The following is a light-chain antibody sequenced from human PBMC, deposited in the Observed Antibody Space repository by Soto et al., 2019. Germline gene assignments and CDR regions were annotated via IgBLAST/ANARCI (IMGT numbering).Light chain of an antibody. Sequence: DIQMTQSPSSLSAAIGDRVTITCRASQSIKNYLNWYQHKPGAAPKLLIFGASNLESGVPSRFSGSGSATEFTLSISSLQPEDFATYYCQQGYSTTPITFGQGTRVEIK. J-gene: IGKJ5*01. CDR1: QSIKNY. CDR2: GAS. CDR3: QQGYSTTPIT. V-gene: IGKV1-39*01.